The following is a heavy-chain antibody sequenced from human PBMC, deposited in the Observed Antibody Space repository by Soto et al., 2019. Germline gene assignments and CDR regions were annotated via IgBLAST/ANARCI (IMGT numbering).Heavy chain of an antibody. V-gene: IGHV3-23*01. CDR2: ISGSGGST. Sequence: EVQLLESGGGLVQPGGSLRLSCAASGFTFSSYAMSWVRQAPGKGLEWVSAISGSGGSTYYADSVKGRFTISRDNSKNTLYLQMNSLRAEDTAVYYCAKISHSSIWYLDAFDIWGQGTMVTVSS. CDR3: AKISHSSIWYLDAFDI. J-gene: IGHJ3*02. CDR1: GFTFSSYA. D-gene: IGHD6-13*01.